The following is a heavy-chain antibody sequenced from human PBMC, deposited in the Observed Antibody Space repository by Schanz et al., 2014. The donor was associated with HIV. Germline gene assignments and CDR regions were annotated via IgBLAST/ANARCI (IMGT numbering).Heavy chain of an antibody. CDR1: GFTFSDYS. D-gene: IGHD3-9*01. Sequence: EVQLVESGGGLVQPGGSLRLSCAASGFTFSDYSMNWVRQAPGKGLEWVSYISSRSNTIYYADSVKGRFTISRDNGKNSLYLQMNSLRDEDTAVYYCARDAARYFDWSYYFDFWGQGTLVTVSS. V-gene: IGHV3-48*02. CDR2: ISSRSNTI. J-gene: IGHJ4*02. CDR3: ARDAARYFDWSYYFDF.